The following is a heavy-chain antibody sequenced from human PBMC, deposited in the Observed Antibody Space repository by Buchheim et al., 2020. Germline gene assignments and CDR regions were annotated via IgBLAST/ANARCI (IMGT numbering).Heavy chain of an antibody. J-gene: IGHJ4*02. CDR3: ARSRYGSGSYSDY. CDR1: GFSFSSYW. CDR2: ITSDGSGT. D-gene: IGHD3-10*01. Sequence: EVQLVESGGGLVQPGGSLRLSCAASGFSFSSYWMHWVRQAPGRGLVWVSRITSDGSGTGYADSVTGRFTISRDNAKNTLYLQMNSLSPEDTAVYYCARSRYGSGSYSDYWGQGTL. V-gene: IGHV3-74*01.